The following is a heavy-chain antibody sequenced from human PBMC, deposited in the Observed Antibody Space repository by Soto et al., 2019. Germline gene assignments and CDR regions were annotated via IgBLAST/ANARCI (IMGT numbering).Heavy chain of an antibody. J-gene: IGHJ4*02. CDR2: ISSSSSYI. CDR1: GFTFSSYS. CDR3: ARESGPLTICDY. V-gene: IGHV3-21*01. D-gene: IGHD3-9*01. Sequence: GGSLRLSCAASGFTFSSYSMNWVRQAPGKGLEWVSSISSSSSYIYYADSVKGRFTISRDNAKNSLYLQMNSLRAEDTAVYYCARESGPLTICDYWGQGTLVTVSS.